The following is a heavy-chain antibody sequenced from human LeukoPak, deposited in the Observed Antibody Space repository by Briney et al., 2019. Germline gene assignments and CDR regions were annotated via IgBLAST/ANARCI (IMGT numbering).Heavy chain of an antibody. Sequence: GGSLRLSCAASGSNCYGMHWVRQAPGQGLEWVTSIWYDGSNRHYADSVKGRVTISIDNSKSALYLQMNSLRAEDTAIYYCARDSLPMAVTGPFDHWGQGALVTVSS. V-gene: IGHV3-33*01. CDR1: GSNCYG. J-gene: IGHJ4*02. D-gene: IGHD6-19*01. CDR3: ARDSLPMAVTGPFDH. CDR2: IWYDGSNR.